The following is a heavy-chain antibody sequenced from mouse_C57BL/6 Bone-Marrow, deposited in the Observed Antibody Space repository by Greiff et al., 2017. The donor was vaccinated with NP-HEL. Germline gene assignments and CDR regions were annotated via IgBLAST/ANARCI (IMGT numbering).Heavy chain of an antibody. J-gene: IGHJ1*03. CDR3: ARGRGGKRWYFDV. V-gene: IGHV1-82*01. CDR1: GYAFSSSW. CDR2: IYPGDGDT. D-gene: IGHD2-1*01. Sequence: VQLQQSGPELVKPGASVKISCKASGYAFSSSWMNWVKQRPGKGLEWIGRIYPGDGDTNYNGKFKGKATRTADKYSSTAYMQLSSLTSEDSAVYFCARGRGGKRWYFDVWGTGTTVTVSS.